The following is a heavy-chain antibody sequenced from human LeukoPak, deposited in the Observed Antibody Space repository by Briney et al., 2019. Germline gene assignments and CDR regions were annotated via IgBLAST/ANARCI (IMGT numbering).Heavy chain of an antibody. Sequence: PSQTLSLTCTVSGGSISSGGYYWSWFRQHPGKGLEWIGYIYYSGSTYYNPSLKSRVTISVDTSKNQFSLKLSSVTAADTAVYYCAREALVWGYYYYGMDVWGKGTTVTVSS. CDR2: IYYSGST. D-gene: IGHD6-13*01. J-gene: IGHJ6*04. V-gene: IGHV4-31*03. CDR1: GGSISSGGYY. CDR3: AREALVWGYYYYGMDV.